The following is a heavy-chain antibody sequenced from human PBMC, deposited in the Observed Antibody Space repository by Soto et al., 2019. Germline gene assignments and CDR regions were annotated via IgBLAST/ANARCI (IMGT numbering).Heavy chain of an antibody. V-gene: IGHV3-21*01. D-gene: IGHD6-13*01. CDR1: GFTFRSST. CDR3: TRDASRNSSARGWFDP. Sequence: PGGSLRLSCAASGFTFRSSTMDGGRQGPGKGLEWVSTISSNSAYIYYTDALRGRFTISRDNAKNSLHLQMNSLRAEDTAVYYCTRDASRNSSARGWFDPWGQGTLVTVSS. J-gene: IGHJ5*02. CDR2: ISSNSAYI.